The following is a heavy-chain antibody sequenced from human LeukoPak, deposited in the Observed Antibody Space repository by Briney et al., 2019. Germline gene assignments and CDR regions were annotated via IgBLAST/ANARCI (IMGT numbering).Heavy chain of an antibody. J-gene: IGHJ4*02. D-gene: IGHD3-10*01. CDR2: FDPEDGET. CDR1: GYTLTELS. Sequence: GASVKVSCKVSGYTLTELSMHWVRQAPGKGLEWTGGFDPEDGETIYAQKFQGRATMTEDTSTDTAYMELSSLRSEDTAVYYCATVGMVRGYDFDYWGQGTLVTVSS. CDR3: ATVGMVRGYDFDY. V-gene: IGHV1-24*01.